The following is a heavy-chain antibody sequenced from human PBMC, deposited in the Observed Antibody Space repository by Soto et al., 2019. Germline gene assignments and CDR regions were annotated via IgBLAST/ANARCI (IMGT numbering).Heavy chain of an antibody. D-gene: IGHD2-2*01. J-gene: IGHJ6*02. Sequence: QVQLQESGPGLVRPSQTLSLTCSVFGGSISGGAYYWNWIRQHPVRGLEWIGYIHHTGSKHFNPALQSRISMSIDTSKNEFSMWLTSVTAADTAVHYCAREGVSTPKYLYHGLDVWGQGTTVTVSS. V-gene: IGHV4-31*03. CDR1: GGSISGGAYY. CDR2: IHHTGSK. CDR3: AREGVSTPKYLYHGLDV.